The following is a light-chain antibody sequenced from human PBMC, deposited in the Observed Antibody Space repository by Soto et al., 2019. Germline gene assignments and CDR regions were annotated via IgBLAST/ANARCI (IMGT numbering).Light chain of an antibody. CDR1: STDVGAYDS. CDR2: KGT. Sequence: QSALAQPASVSGSPGQSVSISCTGTSTDVGAYDSVSWYEQHPHKAPQLIIYKGTQRPSGVSNRCSGSTSGNAASLTITGLQAYDEADYFCCSSATESTYVCGTGTTV. CDR3: CSSATESTYV. J-gene: IGLJ1*01. V-gene: IGLV2-23*01.